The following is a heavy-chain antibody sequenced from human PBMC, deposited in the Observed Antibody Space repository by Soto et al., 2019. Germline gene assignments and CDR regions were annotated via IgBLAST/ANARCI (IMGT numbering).Heavy chain of an antibody. Sequence: EVQLVESGGGLVQPGGSLRLSCAASGFTFSSYDMHWVRQATGKGLEWVSAIGTAGDTYYPGSVKGRFTISRENAKNSLYLQMNRLRAEDTAVYYCARSGYYYYGMDVWGQGTTVTVSS. CDR3: ARSGYYYYGMDV. CDR1: GFTFSSYD. CDR2: IGTAGDT. V-gene: IGHV3-13*01. D-gene: IGHD1-26*01. J-gene: IGHJ6*02.